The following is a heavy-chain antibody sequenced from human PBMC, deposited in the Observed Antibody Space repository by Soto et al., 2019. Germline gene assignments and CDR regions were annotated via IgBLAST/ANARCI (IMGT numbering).Heavy chain of an antibody. CDR1: GGSFSGYY. CDR3: ARGAHYGDYGGAFAVAY. V-gene: IGHV4-34*01. J-gene: IGHJ4*02. Sequence: QVQLQQWGAGLLKPSETLSLTCAVYGGSFSGYYWSWIRQPPGKGLEWIGEINHSGSTNYNPSLKSRVTISVDTSKNQFSLKLSSVTAADTAVYYCARGAHYGDYGGAFAVAYWGQGTLVTVSS. D-gene: IGHD4-17*01. CDR2: INHSGST.